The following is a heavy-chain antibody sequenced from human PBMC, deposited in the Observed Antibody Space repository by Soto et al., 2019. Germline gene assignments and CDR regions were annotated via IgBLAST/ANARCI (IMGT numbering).Heavy chain of an antibody. D-gene: IGHD6-19*01. CDR1: GYTFTTYG. J-gene: IGHJ4*02. CDR3: ARDRGSGWFVY. CDR2: ISANNGNT. V-gene: IGHV1-18*01. Sequence: QVQLVQSGAEVRKPGASVKVSCKASGYTFTTYGIIWVRQAPGQGLEWMGWISANNGNTNYAQKLQGRVTMTTDTSTNTAYMDLRSLRSDDTAVYYCARDRGSGWFVYWGQGTLVTVSS.